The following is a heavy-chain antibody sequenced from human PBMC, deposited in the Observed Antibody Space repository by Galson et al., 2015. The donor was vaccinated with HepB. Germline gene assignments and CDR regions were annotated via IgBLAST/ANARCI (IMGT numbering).Heavy chain of an antibody. D-gene: IGHD3-22*01. V-gene: IGHV1-3*04. CDR3: ARDRLVGDYDSSGYYDS. J-gene: IGHJ4*02. CDR1: GYTFTSYA. CDR2: INTGNGYT. Sequence: SCKASGYTFTSYAIHWVRQAPGQRLEWLGWINTGNGYTKYSQNFQGRVIIARDTSASTAYVDLSTLRSEDTAVYFCARDRLVGDYDSSGYYDSWGQGTLVTVSS.